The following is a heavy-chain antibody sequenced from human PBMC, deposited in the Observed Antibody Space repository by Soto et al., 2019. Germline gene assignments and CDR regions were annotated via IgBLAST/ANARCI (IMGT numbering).Heavy chain of an antibody. J-gene: IGHJ6*02. CDR2: INPKSGGT. Sequence: ASVKVSCKASGYSLTDYHIHWVRQAPGQGLEWLGRINPKSGGTSTAQKFQGWVTMTTDTSISTASMELTRLTSDDTAIYYCARGDSTDCSNGVCSFFYNHDMDVWGQGATVTVSS. V-gene: IGHV1-2*04. CDR3: ARGDSTDCSNGVCSFFYNHDMDV. D-gene: IGHD2-8*01. CDR1: GYSLTDYH.